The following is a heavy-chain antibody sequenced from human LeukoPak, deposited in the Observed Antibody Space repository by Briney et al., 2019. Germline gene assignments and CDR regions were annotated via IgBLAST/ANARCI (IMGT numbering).Heavy chain of an antibody. CDR1: GYTFTSYG. D-gene: IGHD3/OR15-3a*01. CDR3: ARGGLTQYDYLSGASNDY. Sequence: ASVKVSCKASGYTFTSYGISWVRQAPGQGLEWMGWISAYNGHTNYAQKLQGRVTMTTDTSTSTAYMELRSLRSDDTAVYYCARGGLTQYDYLSGASNDYWGQGTLVTVSS. CDR2: ISAYNGHT. V-gene: IGHV1-18*01. J-gene: IGHJ4*02.